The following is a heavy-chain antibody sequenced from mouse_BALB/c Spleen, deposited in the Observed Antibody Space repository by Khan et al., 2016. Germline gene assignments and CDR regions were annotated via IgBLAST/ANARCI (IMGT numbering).Heavy chain of an antibody. J-gene: IGHJ4*01. Sequence: EVELVESGGGLVQPGGSRKLSCAASGFTFSSFGMHWVRQAPEKGLEWVAYISSGSSTIYYADTVKGQFTISTDTPKNTLFLQMTSLRSEDTAMYYCARKRAQNSYGMDYWGQGTSVTVSS. CDR2: ISSGSSTI. CDR3: ARKRAQNSYGMDY. D-gene: IGHD3-1*01. V-gene: IGHV5-17*02. CDR1: GFTFSSFG.